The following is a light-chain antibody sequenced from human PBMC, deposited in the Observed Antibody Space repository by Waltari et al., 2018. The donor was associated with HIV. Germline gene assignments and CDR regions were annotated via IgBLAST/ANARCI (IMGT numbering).Light chain of an antibody. CDR3: QTWRTGLQV. J-gene: IGLJ3*02. Sequence: QVVLTQPPSASASLGASVRLTCPLSSGHNNYVIAWHQQQPEKGPRFLMKLHSDGRHSKGDGVPDRFSGSSSGAERYLIISSLQSEDAADYFCQTWRTGLQVFGGGTRLTVL. CDR1: SGHNNYV. V-gene: IGLV4-69*02. CDR2: LHSDGRH.